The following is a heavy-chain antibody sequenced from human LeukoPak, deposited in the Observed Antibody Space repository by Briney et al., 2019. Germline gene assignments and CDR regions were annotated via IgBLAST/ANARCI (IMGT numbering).Heavy chain of an antibody. D-gene: IGHD3-16*01. CDR3: AKLWSYYFDF. J-gene: IGHJ4*02. CDR2: IYPDDSDT. Sequence: GESLKISCQGSGYSFTSHWIGWVRQTPGKGLERMGIIYPDDSDTRYSPSFQGQVTISADKSINTAYLQWSSLKASDTAIYFCAKLWSYYFDFWGQGTLVTVSS. V-gene: IGHV5-51*01. CDR1: GYSFTSHW.